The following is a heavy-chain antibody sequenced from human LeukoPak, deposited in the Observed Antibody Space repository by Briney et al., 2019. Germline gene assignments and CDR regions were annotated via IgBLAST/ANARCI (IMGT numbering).Heavy chain of an antibody. CDR2: ISAYNGNT. D-gene: IGHD6-25*01. J-gene: IGHJ4*02. CDR1: GYTFTSYG. Sequence: ASVKVSCEASGYTFTSYGISWVRQAPGQGLEWMGWISAYNGNTNYAQKLQGRITVTRDTSTSTVYMELSSLRSEDTAVYFCAREGAAEAKNFDYWGQGTLVIVSS. CDR3: AREGAAEAKNFDY. V-gene: IGHV1-18*01.